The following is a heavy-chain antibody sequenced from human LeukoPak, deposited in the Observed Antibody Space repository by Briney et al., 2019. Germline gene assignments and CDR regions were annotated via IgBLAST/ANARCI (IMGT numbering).Heavy chain of an antibody. D-gene: IGHD3-3*01. CDR2: ISGSGGST. V-gene: IGHV3-23*01. CDR1: GFTFSSYA. CDR3: AKEGDFWSGYPFDY. J-gene: IGHJ4*02. Sequence: QTGGSLRLSCAASGFTFSSYAMSWVRQAPGKGLEWVSAISGSGGSTYFADSVKGRFTISRDNSKNTLYLQMNSLRAEDTAVYYCAKEGDFWSGYPFDYWGQGTLVTVSS.